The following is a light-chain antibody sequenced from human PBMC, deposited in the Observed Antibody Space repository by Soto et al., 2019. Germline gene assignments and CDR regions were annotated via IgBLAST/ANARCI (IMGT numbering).Light chain of an antibody. V-gene: IGLV1-40*01. Sequence: QSALTQPPSVSGAPGQRVTISCTGSSSNIGAHYDVHWYQQLPGTAPKLLIYGNSNRPSGVPDRFSGSKSGTSASLAITGLQAEDEADYYCAVWDDGLDAWMFGGGTKVTVL. CDR3: AVWDDGLDAWM. J-gene: IGLJ3*02. CDR1: SSNIGAHYD. CDR2: GNS.